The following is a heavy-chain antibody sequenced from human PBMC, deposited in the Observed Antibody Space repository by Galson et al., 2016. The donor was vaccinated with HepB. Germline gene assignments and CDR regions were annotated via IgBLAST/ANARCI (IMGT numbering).Heavy chain of an antibody. CDR2: IDPRDSWT. V-gene: IGHV5-10-1*01. CDR1: GCTFIKYW. CDR3: TRLFGDPTPDQYYMDV. J-gene: IGHJ6*03. D-gene: IGHD3-3*01. Sequence: QSGAEVKKPGESVKISCEASGCTFIKYWIAWVRQIPGKGLEYVGRIDPRDSWTSYNPSFQGHVTVSIDKSISTVFLQWSSLEASDTAIYYCTRLFGDPTPDQYYMDVWGKGTTVTVSS.